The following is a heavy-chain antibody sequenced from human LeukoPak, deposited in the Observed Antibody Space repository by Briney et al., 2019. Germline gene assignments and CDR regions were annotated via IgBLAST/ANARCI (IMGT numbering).Heavy chain of an antibody. CDR1: GYTFTSYY. D-gene: IGHD1-20*01. V-gene: IGHV1-46*01. CDR2: INPSGCST. Sequence: EASVKVSCKASGYTFTSYYMHWVRQAPGQGLEWMGIINPSGCSTSYAQKFQCRVTMTRDTSTSTVYMELSSLRSEDTAVYYCAREDNWRSLGYWGQGTLVTVSS. CDR3: AREDNWRSLGY. J-gene: IGHJ4*02.